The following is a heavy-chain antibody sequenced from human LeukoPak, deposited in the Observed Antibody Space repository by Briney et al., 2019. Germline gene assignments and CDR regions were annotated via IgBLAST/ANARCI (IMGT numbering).Heavy chain of an antibody. CDR1: GFTFSSYG. Sequence: SGGSLRLSCAASGFTFSSYGMHWVRQAPGKGLEWVAVIWYDGSNKYYADSVKGRFTISRDNSKNTLYLQMNSLRAEDTAVYYCAKGDAITGTTKHYWGQGTLVTVSS. D-gene: IGHD1-7*01. V-gene: IGHV3-33*06. CDR3: AKGDAITGTTKHY. J-gene: IGHJ4*02. CDR2: IWYDGSNK.